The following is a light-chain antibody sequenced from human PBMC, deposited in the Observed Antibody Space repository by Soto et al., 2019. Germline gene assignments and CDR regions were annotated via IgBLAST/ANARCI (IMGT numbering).Light chain of an antibody. Sequence: DIRLTQSPSFLSASVGDRVTITCRASQGISSYLAWYQQKPGKAPKLLIYAASTLQSGVPSRFSGSGSGTEFTLTISSLQPEDFATYYCQQLNSYPRTFGQGTKVXXK. J-gene: IGKJ1*01. CDR1: QGISSY. CDR2: AAS. V-gene: IGKV1-9*01. CDR3: QQLNSYPRT.